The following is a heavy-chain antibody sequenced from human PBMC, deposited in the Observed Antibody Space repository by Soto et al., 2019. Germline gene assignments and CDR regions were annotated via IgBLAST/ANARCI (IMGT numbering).Heavy chain of an antibody. J-gene: IGHJ6*02. CDR3: ARPGSGYDVLTGQYFYYYHAMDV. D-gene: IGHD3-9*01. V-gene: IGHV3-30*03. Sequence: QVQLVESGGGVVQPGKSLRLSCAASGFIFSSFGMHWVRQAPGKGLEWVAVMSHDGSNTYYADSVKGRFTISRDNPKNTQYLQMDTLRTDDTAVYYCARPGSGYDVLTGQYFYYYHAMDVWGQGTTVTVSS. CDR1: GFIFSSFG. CDR2: MSHDGSNT.